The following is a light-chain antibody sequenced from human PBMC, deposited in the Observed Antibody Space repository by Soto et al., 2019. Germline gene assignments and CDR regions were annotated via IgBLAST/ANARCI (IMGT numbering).Light chain of an antibody. V-gene: IGLV1-40*01. CDR3: QSYDSTLSARYV. Sequence: QSALTQPPSVSGAPGQRVTISCTGSSSNIGAGYDVHWYQQRPETAPKLLIFGTINRPSGVPDRFSGSKSGTSASLAITGLQAEDEGDYHCQSYDSTLSARYVFGTGTKLTVL. CDR2: GTI. J-gene: IGLJ1*01. CDR1: SSNIGAGYD.